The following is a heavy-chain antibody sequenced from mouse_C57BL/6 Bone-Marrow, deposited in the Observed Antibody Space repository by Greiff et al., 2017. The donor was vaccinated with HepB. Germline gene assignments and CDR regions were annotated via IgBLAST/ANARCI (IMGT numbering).Heavy chain of an antibody. CDR3: ARDYYYCSSLYYFDY. CDR2: IDPSDSET. Sequence: VQLQQPGAELVRPGSSVKLSCKASGYTFTSYWMHWVKQRPIQGLEWIGNIDPSDSETHYNQKFKDKATLTVDKSSSTAYMQLSSLTSEDSAVYYCARDYYYCSSLYYFDYWGQGTTLTVSS. J-gene: IGHJ2*01. D-gene: IGHD1-1*01. V-gene: IGHV1-52*01. CDR1: GYTFTSYW.